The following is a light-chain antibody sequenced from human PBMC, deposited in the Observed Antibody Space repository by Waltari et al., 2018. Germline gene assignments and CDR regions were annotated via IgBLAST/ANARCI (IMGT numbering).Light chain of an antibody. J-gene: IGLJ2*01. CDR2: EGD. CDR3: CSYAGGTTFL. V-gene: IGLV2-23*03. Sequence: QSALTQPASVSGSLGQSITISCTGSGSEIDIYNLVSWYQQYPGKAPKLIIYEGDERPSGFSDRFSGSKSGNTASPTISGLQADDEAEYHCCSYAGGTTFLFGGGTKVTVL. CDR1: GSEIDIYNL.